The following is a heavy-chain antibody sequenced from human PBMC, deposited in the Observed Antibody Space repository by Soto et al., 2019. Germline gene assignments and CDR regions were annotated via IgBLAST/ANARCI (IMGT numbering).Heavy chain of an antibody. CDR2: IYYSGST. CDR1: VGSISSSSYY. J-gene: IGHJ4*02. D-gene: IGHD2-21*01. CDR3: ARSIPTPIDY. V-gene: IGHV4-39*01. Sequence: SETLSLTCTVSVGSISSSSYYWGWIRQPPGKGLEWIGSIYYSGSTYYNPSLKSRVTISVDTSKNQFSLKLSSVTAADTAVYYCARSIPTPIDYWGQGTLVTVSS.